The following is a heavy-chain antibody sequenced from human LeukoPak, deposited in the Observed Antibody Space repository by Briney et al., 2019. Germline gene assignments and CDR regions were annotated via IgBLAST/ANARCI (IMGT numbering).Heavy chain of an antibody. J-gene: IGHJ4*02. CDR3: ARDTGGSYYY. CDR2: IYYGGST. CDR1: GGSISSYY. D-gene: IGHD1-26*01. Sequence: PSETLSLTCTVSGGSISSYYWSWIRQPPGKGLEWIGYIYYGGSTNYNPSLKSRVTISVDTSKNQFSLKLSSVTAADTAVYYCARDTGGSYYYWGQGTLVTVSP. V-gene: IGHV4-59*01.